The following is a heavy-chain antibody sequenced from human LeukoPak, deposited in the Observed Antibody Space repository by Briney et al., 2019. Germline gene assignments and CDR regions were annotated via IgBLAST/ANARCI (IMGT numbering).Heavy chain of an antibody. J-gene: IGHJ4*02. Sequence: ASVKVSCKASGCTFTSYDINWVRQATGQGLEWMGWMNPNSGNTGYAQKFQGRVTITRNTSISTAYMELSSLRSEDTAVYYCARDRRRHLRLPVGLSDFWSGSQVPYYFDYWGQGTLVTVSS. CDR3: ARDRRRHLRLPVGLSDFWSGSQVPYYFDY. CDR2: MNPNSGNT. V-gene: IGHV1-8*03. CDR1: GCTFTSYD. D-gene: IGHD3-3*01.